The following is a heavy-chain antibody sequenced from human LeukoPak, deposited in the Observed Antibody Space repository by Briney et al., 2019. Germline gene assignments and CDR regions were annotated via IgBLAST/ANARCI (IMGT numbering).Heavy chain of an antibody. V-gene: IGHV3-30*04. Sequence: GGSLRLSCAASGFTFSSYAMHWVRQAPGKGLEWVAVISYDGSNKYYADSVKGRFTISRDNAKNSLYLQMNSLRAEDTAVYYCARGFGTSDAFDIWGQGTMVTVSS. CDR1: GFTFSSYA. D-gene: IGHD3-16*01. CDR2: ISYDGSNK. CDR3: ARGFGTSDAFDI. J-gene: IGHJ3*02.